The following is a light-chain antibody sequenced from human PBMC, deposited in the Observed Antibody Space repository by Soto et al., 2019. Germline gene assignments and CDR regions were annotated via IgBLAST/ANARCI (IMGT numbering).Light chain of an antibody. V-gene: IGKV3-20*01. CDR1: QSVRSSY. J-gene: IGKJ1*01. CDR3: QQYGSSPGT. Sequence: EIVLTQSPGTLSLSPGERATLSCRASQSVRSSYLAWYQQKPGQAPRLLIYGASSRATGIPDRFSGSGSGTDFTLTISRLEPEDFAVYYCQQYGSSPGTFGQGTNVEIK. CDR2: GAS.